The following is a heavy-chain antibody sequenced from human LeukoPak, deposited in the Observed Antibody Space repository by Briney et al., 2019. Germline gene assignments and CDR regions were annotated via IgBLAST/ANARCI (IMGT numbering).Heavy chain of an antibody. CDR2: INPNSGGT. V-gene: IGHV1-2*06. Sequence: ASVKVSCKASGYTFTGYYMHWVRQAPGQGLEWMGRINPNSGGTNYAQKLQGRVTMTRDTSISTAYMELSRLRADDTAVYYCARVRQRGYYDSSGYSSFDYWGQGTLVTVSS. CDR3: ARVRQRGYYDSSGYSSFDY. J-gene: IGHJ4*02. D-gene: IGHD3-22*01. CDR1: GYTFTGYY.